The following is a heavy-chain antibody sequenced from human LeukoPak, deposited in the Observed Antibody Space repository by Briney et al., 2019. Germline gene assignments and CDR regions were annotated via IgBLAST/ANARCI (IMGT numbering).Heavy chain of an antibody. Sequence: GGSLRLSCAASGFTFSSYAMSWVRQAPGKGLEWVSATSGSGGSTYYADSVKGRFTISRDNSKNTLYLQMNSLRAEDTAVYYCAKDHLGFPANYFDYWGQGTLVTVSS. J-gene: IGHJ4*02. CDR1: GFTFSSYA. D-gene: IGHD3-10*01. CDR2: TSGSGGST. CDR3: AKDHLGFPANYFDY. V-gene: IGHV3-23*01.